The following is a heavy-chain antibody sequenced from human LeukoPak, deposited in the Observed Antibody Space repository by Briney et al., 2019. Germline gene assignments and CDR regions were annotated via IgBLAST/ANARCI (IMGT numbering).Heavy chain of an antibody. CDR2: INPTGGST. CDR3: ARTAARRFDY. J-gene: IGHJ4*02. V-gene: IGHV1-46*01. Sequence: APVKVSCKASGYTFPSYFMHWVRQAPGQGLEWMGIINPTGGSTTYAQKFQGRVTMTRDTSTSTVYMELSSLRSDDTAVYYCARTAARRFDYWGQGTLVTVSS. D-gene: IGHD6-6*01. CDR1: GYTFPSYF.